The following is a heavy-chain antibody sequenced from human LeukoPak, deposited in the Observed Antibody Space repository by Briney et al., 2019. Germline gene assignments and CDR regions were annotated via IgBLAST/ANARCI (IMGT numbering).Heavy chain of an antibody. CDR1: GFTFSSYS. CDR3: ARLRPSQRALTN. D-gene: IGHD4-11*01. CDR2: ISSSSSYI. V-gene: IGHV3-21*01. Sequence: GSLRLSCAASGFTFSSYSMNWVRQAPGKGLEWVSSISSSSSYIYYADSVKGRFTISRDKAKNSLYLQMNSLRAEDTAVYYCARLRPSQRALTNWGQGTLVTVSS. J-gene: IGHJ4*02.